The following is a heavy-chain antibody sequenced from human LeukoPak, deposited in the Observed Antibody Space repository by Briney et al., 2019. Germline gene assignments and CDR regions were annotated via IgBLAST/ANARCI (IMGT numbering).Heavy chain of an antibody. J-gene: IGHJ6*03. CDR1: GFTFSSYT. Sequence: GGSLRLSCAASGFTFSSYTMYWVRQTPGKGLEWVAVISYDGTNQYYADSVKGRFTISRDNSKNTLYLQMNSLRAEDTAVYYCARDGGSRRFLEWCYYMDVWGKGTTVTVSS. V-gene: IGHV3-30*04. CDR2: ISYDGTNQ. CDR3: ARDGGSRRFLEWCYYMDV. D-gene: IGHD3-3*01.